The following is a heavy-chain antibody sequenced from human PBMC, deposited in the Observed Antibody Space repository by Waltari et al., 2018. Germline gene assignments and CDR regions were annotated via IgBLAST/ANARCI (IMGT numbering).Heavy chain of an antibody. CDR3: ASQQQLARFDY. V-gene: IGHV4-30-4*08. Sequence: QVQLQESGPGLVKPSQTLSLTCPVSGGSLRSGDYYWSWIRQPPGKGLEWIGYIYYSGSTYYNPSLKSRVTISVDTSKNQFSLKLSSVTAADTAVYYCASQQQLARFDYWGQGTLVTVSS. D-gene: IGHD6-13*01. CDR2: IYYSGST. J-gene: IGHJ4*02. CDR1: GGSLRSGDYY.